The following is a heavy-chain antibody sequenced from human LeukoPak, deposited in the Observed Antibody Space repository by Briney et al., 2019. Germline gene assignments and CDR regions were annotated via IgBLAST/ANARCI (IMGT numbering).Heavy chain of an antibody. CDR3: ARDMGEWDAFDI. V-gene: IGHV4-59*01. J-gene: IGHJ3*02. CDR2: IYYSGST. D-gene: IGHD1-26*01. CDR1: GGSISSYY. Sequence: PSETPSLTCTVSGGSISSYYWSWIRQPPGKGLEWIGYIYYSGSTNYNPSLKSRVTISVDTSKNQFSLKLSSVTAADTAVYYCARDMGEWDAFDIWGQGTMVTVSS.